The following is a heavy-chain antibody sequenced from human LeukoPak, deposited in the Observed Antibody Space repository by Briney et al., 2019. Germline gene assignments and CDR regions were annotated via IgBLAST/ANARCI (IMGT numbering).Heavy chain of an antibody. V-gene: IGHV3-69-1*01. D-gene: IGHD3-3*01. CDR2: IRDSGEA. J-gene: IGHJ6*03. Sequence: GGSLRLSCAVSGFRVSDYYMSWVRQAPGKGLEWVGLIRDSGEAFYADFARGRFAISRDNAKNSLYLQMNSLRAEDTAVYYCARAVGDFWSGYYHYYYYYMDVWGKGTTVTVSS. CDR1: GFRVSDYY. CDR3: ARAVGDFWSGYYHYYYYYMDV.